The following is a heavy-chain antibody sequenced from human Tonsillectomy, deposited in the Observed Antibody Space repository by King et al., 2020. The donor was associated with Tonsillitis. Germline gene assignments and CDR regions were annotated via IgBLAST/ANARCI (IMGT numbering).Heavy chain of an antibody. V-gene: IGHV3-23*01. CDR2: XXXXGXXX. CDR1: XFXXXXYA. CDR3: AKGGGAMVRGVKNLRQGAFDI. J-gene: IGHJ3*02. Sequence: VQSGGSLRLSXAASXFXXXXYAMSWVXQAXGXGXXWVXAXXXXGXXXXXXXXXXGRXXXXXXNSXNTLXXXMNXLRAADTAXYYCAKGGGAMVRGVKNLRQGAFDIWGQGTMVTVSS. D-gene: IGHD3-10*01.